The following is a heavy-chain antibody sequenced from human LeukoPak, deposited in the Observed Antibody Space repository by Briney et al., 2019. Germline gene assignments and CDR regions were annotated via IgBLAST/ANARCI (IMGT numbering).Heavy chain of an antibody. V-gene: IGHV1-8*01. J-gene: IGHJ4*02. D-gene: IGHD1-1*01. CDR3: ARGPNWNAGIYYLDY. CDR1: GYTFTSYD. CDR2: MNPNSGNT. Sequence: ASVKVSCKASGYTFTSYDINWVRQATGQGLEWVGWMNPNSGNTGYAQKFQGRVTMTRDTSISTAYMELSSLRSEDTAVYYCARGPNWNAGIYYLDYWGQGTLVTVS.